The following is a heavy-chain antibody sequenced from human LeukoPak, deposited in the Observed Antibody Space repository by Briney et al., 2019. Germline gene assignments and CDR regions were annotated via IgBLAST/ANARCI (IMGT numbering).Heavy chain of an antibody. D-gene: IGHD3-22*01. Sequence: GGSLRLSCAASGFTFTIYYMTWVRQAPGKGLEWVSAISGSGGATYYADSVKGRFTISRDNSKNTLYLQMSSLRAEDTAVYYCARRYYDSSGYYSLDYWGQGTLVTVSS. CDR1: GFTFTIYY. J-gene: IGHJ4*02. CDR3: ARRYYDSSGYYSLDY. V-gene: IGHV3-23*01. CDR2: ISGSGGAT.